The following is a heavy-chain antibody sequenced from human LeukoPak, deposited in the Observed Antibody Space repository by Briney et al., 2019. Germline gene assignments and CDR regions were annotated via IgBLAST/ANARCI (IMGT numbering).Heavy chain of an antibody. D-gene: IGHD3-22*01. CDR1: GFTFSRVA. Sequence: GGSRRLSCSASGFTFSRVAMTRVRQLPGRGLEWVSSISGNGHQTYYADSVKGRFSVSRDNSKNILYLQMDSLRADDSALYYCAKDANYYDSSGYLIPFDYWGQGTLVTVSS. V-gene: IGHV3-23*01. CDR3: AKDANYYDSSGYLIPFDY. J-gene: IGHJ4*02. CDR2: ISGNGHQT.